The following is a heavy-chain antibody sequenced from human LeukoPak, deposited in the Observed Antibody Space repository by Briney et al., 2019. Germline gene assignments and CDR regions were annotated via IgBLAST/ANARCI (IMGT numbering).Heavy chain of an antibody. CDR2: ISAYNGNT. CDR1: GYTFTSYG. D-gene: IGHD3-9*01. CDR3: ESGIRDFDWLLTPKPKIDY. J-gene: IGHJ4*02. V-gene: IGHV1-18*01. Sequence: ASVKVSCKASGYTFTSYGISWVRQAPGQGLEWMGWISAYNGNTNYAQKLQGRVTMTTDTSTSTAYMELRSLRSDDTVVFYAESGIRDFDWLLTPKPKIDYWGQGTLVTVSS.